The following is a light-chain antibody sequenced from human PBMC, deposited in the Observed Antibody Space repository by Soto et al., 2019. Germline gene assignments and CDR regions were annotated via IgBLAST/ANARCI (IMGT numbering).Light chain of an antibody. CDR2: GAS. Sequence: ENVLTQSPVSRSLGTGXSASLSCGASQSVSGSYLAWYQQKPGQAPRLLIYGASSRATGIPDRLSGSGSGTDFTLTISRLEPEDFAVYYCQQYGSSPITFGQGTRLEN. CDR3: QQYGSSPIT. CDR1: QSVSGSY. J-gene: IGKJ5*01. V-gene: IGKV3-20*01.